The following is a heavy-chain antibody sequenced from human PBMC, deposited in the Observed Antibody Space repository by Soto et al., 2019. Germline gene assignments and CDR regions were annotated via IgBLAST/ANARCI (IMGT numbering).Heavy chain of an antibody. V-gene: IGHV3-7*01. CDR1: GFTFSSFW. CDR3: ARDGVSSTDYTWNYGTYFDY. D-gene: IGHD1-1*01. J-gene: IGHJ4*02. CDR2: IKQEGREK. Sequence: GGSLRLSCAASGFTFSSFWMSWVRQAPGKGLEWVASIKQEGREKWYGDSVKGRFTISRDSSSQTLYLQMNSLRPDDTAMYYCARDGVSSTDYTWNYGTYFDYWGPGALVTVSS.